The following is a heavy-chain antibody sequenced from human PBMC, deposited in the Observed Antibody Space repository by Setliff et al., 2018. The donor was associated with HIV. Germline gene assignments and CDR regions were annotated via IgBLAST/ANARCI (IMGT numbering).Heavy chain of an antibody. CDR2: INTGNENT. Sequence: ASVKVSCKASGYTFKTYGMHWVRQAPGQRLEWMGWINTGNENTRYSQKFQGRVSIIRDTSANTAYMELTNLRSDDSAIYYCARVSGGRPGNYYYAMDVWGQGTTVTVSS. CDR3: ARVSGGRPGNYYYAMDV. D-gene: IGHD1-26*01. V-gene: IGHV1-3*04. J-gene: IGHJ6*02. CDR1: GYTFKTYG.